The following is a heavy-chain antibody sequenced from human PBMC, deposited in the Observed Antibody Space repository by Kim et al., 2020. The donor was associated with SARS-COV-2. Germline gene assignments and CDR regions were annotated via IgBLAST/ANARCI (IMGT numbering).Heavy chain of an antibody. J-gene: IGHJ3*02. CDR1: GGSISSSSYY. CDR3: ARRRESIAARPDAFDI. D-gene: IGHD6-6*01. V-gene: IGHV4-39*01. CDR2: IYYSGST. Sequence: SETLSLTCTVSGGSISSSSYYWGWIRQPPGKGLEWIGSIYYSGSTYYNPSLKSRVTISVDTSKNQFSLKLSSVTAADTAVYYCARRRESIAARPDAFDIWGQGTMVTVSS.